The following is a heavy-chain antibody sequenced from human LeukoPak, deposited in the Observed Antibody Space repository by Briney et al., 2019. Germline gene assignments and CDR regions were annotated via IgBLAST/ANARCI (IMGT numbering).Heavy chain of an antibody. CDR1: GFTFSNYS. D-gene: IGHD3-10*01. Sequence: GGSLRLSCAASGFTFSNYSMNWVRQAPGKGLEWVSYISRSSTTIYYADSVKGRFTISRDNAKNSLYLQMNSLRAEDTAVYYCARDGRSYIYWGQGTLVTVSS. J-gene: IGHJ4*02. CDR2: ISRSSTTI. CDR3: ARDGRSYIY. V-gene: IGHV3-48*04.